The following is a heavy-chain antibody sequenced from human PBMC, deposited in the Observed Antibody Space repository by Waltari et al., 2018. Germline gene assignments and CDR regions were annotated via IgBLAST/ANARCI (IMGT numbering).Heavy chain of an antibody. J-gene: IGHJ4*02. Sequence: QVQLVQSGTEVERPGASVKISCKASGYTFTNYYMHWLRQAPGRGLAWLRKAPGRGFEGLGIIDPNGGGTTYAQKFQGRLSLSRDTSTSVVYMMLDNLVSDDSATYFCARGRGRLGELLVAYWGQGTRVVVSS. V-gene: IGHV1-46*01. D-gene: IGHD3-10*01. CDR2: IDPNGGGT. CDR3: ARGRGRLGELLVAY. CDR1: GYTFTNYY.